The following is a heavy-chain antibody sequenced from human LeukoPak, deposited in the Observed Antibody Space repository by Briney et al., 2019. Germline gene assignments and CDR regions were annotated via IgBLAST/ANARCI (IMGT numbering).Heavy chain of an antibody. CDR3: GKTIQESSGVGGD. J-gene: IGHJ1*01. CDR2: IRGSGGST. Sequence: GGSLRLSCAASGLTFSSHAMTWVRQAPGKGLEWVSSIRGSGGSTYYADSVKGRFTISRDNSENTLYLQMNSLRAEDTAVYYCGKTIQESSGVGGDWGQGTLVTVSS. CDR1: GLTFSSHA. D-gene: IGHD1-26*01. V-gene: IGHV3-23*01.